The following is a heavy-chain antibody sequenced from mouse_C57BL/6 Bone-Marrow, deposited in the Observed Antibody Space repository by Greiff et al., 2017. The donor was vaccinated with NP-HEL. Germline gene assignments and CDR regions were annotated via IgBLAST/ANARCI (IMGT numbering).Heavy chain of an antibody. CDR3: ARHEEEGFTTVVARGLDY. Sequence: QVQLKESGAELVKPGASVKLSCKASGYTFTEYTIHWVKQRSGQGLEWIGWFYPGSGSIKYNEKFKDKATLTADKSSSTVYMELSRLTSEDSAVYFCARHEEEGFTTVVARGLDYWGQGTTLTVSS. V-gene: IGHV1-62-2*01. D-gene: IGHD1-1*01. CDR1: GYTFTEYT. CDR2: FYPGSGSI. J-gene: IGHJ2*01.